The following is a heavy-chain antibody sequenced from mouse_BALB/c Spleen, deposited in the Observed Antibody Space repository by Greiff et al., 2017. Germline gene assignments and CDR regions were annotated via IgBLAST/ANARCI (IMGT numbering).Heavy chain of an antibody. V-gene: IGHV5-6-2*01. CDR1: GFTFSSYY. D-gene: IGHD1-1*01. Sequence: EVQRVESGGGLVKLGGSLKLSCAASGFTFSSYYMSWVRQTPEKRLELVAAINSNGGSTYYPDTVKGRFTISRDNAKNTLYLQMSSLKSEDTALYDCARHERNYYGSSRDYDAMDYWGQGTSVTVAA. J-gene: IGHJ4*01. CDR2: INSNGGST. CDR3: ARHERNYYGSSRDYDAMDY.